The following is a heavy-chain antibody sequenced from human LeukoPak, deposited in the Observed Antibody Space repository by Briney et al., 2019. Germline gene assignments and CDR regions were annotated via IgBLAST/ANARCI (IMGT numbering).Heavy chain of an antibody. V-gene: IGHV3-23*01. Sequence: GGSLRLSCATSGFTFDYSAMTWVRQAPEKGLEWVSTINTGDITFYANSVKGRFTISRDNSKNALFLQMNSLRAEDTAIYYCVKGGFTYYDDWGQGTLVTVSS. CDR1: GFTFDYSA. J-gene: IGHJ4*02. CDR2: INTGDIT. D-gene: IGHD3-22*01. CDR3: VKGGFTYYDD.